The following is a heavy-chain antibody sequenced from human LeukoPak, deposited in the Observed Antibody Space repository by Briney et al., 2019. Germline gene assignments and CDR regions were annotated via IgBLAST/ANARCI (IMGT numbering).Heavy chain of an antibody. D-gene: IGHD4-17*01. CDR1: GFTFRDYA. CDR2: ISGSGGST. V-gene: IGHV3-23*01. CDR3: AKGARVTTRSWFDP. J-gene: IGHJ5*02. Sequence: GGSQRLSCAASGFTFRDYAMSWVRQAPGKGLGWVSVISGSGGSTYYADSVKGRFTISRDNSQNTLYLQMSSLRVDDTAIYYCAKGARVTTRSWFDPWGQGTLVTVSS.